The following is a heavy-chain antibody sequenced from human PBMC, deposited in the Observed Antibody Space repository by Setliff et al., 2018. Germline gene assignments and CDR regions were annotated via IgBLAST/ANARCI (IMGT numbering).Heavy chain of an antibody. Sequence: KPSETLSLTCGVSGGSFSGYYWSWIRQSPGGGLEWIGEINYSRVVNYKPSLKSRVSISLDTSKNQFSLKLISMTAADTAVYYCARGRNIAARLLDPWGQGTLVTVSS. CDR2: INYSRVV. CDR3: ARGRNIAARLLDP. CDR1: GGSFSGYY. V-gene: IGHV4-34*01. D-gene: IGHD6-6*01. J-gene: IGHJ5*02.